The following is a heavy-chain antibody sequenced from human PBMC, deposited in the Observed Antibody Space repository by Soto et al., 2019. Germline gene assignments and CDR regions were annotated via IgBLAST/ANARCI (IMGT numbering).Heavy chain of an antibody. CDR1: GGTFSSYA. CDR3: ARDPPMGSSSYEDP. J-gene: IGHJ5*02. V-gene: IGHV1-69*01. Sequence: QVQLVQSGAEVKKPGSSVKVSCKASGGTFSSYAISWVRQAPGQGLEWMGGIIPIFGTATYAQKFQGRVTITADESTSTAYMELSSLRSEDTAVYYCARDPPMGSSSYEDPWGQGTLVTVSS. CDR2: IIPIFGTA. D-gene: IGHD6-6*01.